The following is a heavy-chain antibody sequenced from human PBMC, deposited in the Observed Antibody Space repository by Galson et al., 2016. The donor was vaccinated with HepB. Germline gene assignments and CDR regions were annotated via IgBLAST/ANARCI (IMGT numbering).Heavy chain of an antibody. CDR1: GFTFSSYG. J-gene: IGHJ6*02. CDR3: AKDLGDIGITYGMDV. Sequence: SLRLSCAASGFTFSSYGMHWVRQAPGRGLEWVAVISYDGTNKHYVDAVKGRFTISRDNSKNTLYLQMNSLGAEDTAVYYCAKDLGDIGITYGMDVWGQGTTVTVSS. D-gene: IGHD2/OR15-2a*01. CDR2: ISYDGTNK. V-gene: IGHV3-30*18.